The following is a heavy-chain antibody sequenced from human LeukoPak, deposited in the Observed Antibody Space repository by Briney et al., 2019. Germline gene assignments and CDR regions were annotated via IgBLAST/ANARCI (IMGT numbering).Heavy chain of an antibody. J-gene: IGHJ4*02. CDR1: GYTFTSYG. CDR3: ARDLRRGSSSWYVSGGDY. Sequence: GASVKVSCKASGYTFTSYGISWVRQAPGQGLGWMGWITAYNDNTYYAQKLQGRVTMTTDTSTSTAYMELRSLRSDDTAVYYCARDLRRGSSSWYVSGGDYWGQGTLVTVSS. CDR2: ITAYNDNT. D-gene: IGHD6-13*01. V-gene: IGHV1-18*01.